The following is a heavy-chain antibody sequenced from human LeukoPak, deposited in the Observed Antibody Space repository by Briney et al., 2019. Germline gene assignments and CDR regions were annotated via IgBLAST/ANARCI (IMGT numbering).Heavy chain of an antibody. V-gene: IGHV3-48*04. D-gene: IGHD3-22*01. CDR3: ARGVMNYYDSSGP. J-gene: IGHJ5*02. Sequence: GGSLRLSCAASGFTFSSYSMNWVRQAPGKGLEWVSYISSSSSSTIYYADSVKGRFTISRDNAKNSLYLQMNSLRAEDTAVYYCARGVMNYYDSSGPWGQGALVTVSS. CDR2: ISSSSSSTI. CDR1: GFTFSSYS.